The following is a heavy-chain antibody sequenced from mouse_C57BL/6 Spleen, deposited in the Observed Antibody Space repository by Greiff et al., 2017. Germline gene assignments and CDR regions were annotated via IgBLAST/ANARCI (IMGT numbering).Heavy chain of an antibody. CDR2: IDPSDSYT. J-gene: IGHJ1*03. D-gene: IGHD2-1*01. CDR1: GYTFTSYW. CDR3: ARGLLIS. Sequence: VQLQQPGAELVMPGASVKLSCKASGYTFTSYWMHWVKQRPGQGLEWIGEIDPSDSYTTYNQKFKGKSTLTVDKSSSTAYMQLSSLTSEDSAVYYCARGLLISWGTGTTVTVSS. V-gene: IGHV1-69*01.